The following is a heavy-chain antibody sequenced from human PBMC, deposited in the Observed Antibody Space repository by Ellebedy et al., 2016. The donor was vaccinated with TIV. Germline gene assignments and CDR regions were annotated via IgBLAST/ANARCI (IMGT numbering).Heavy chain of an antibody. CDR1: GFTFSNYT. V-gene: IGHV3-74*01. CDR3: ARSNWNYDY. CDR2: ISSDGSST. D-gene: IGHD1-7*01. Sequence: GGSLRLSXAASGFTFSNYTMHWVRQAPGKGLVWVSRISSDGSSTDYADSVKGRSTISRDNAKNTLYLQMNSLGVEDTAVYYCARSNWNYDYWGQGTLVTVSS. J-gene: IGHJ4*02.